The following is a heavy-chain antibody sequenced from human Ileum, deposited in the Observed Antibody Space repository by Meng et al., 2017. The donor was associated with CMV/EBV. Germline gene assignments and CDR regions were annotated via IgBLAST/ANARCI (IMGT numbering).Heavy chain of an antibody. Sequence: DDPYDAGSVKGRFSISRDNAKNTVYLQMNSLTAEDTAVYYCVRGTLSHPGVDYWGRGTLVTVSS. CDR3: VRGTLSHPGVDY. V-gene: IGHV3-13*05. CDR2: DDP. J-gene: IGHJ4*02.